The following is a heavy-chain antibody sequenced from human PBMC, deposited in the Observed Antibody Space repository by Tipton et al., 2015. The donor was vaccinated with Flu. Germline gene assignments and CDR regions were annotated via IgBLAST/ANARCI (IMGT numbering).Heavy chain of an antibody. V-gene: IGHV4-61*02. Sequence: GLVKPSQTLSLTCTGGSISSGSYYWSWIRQPAGKGLEWIGRIYTSGSTDYNPSLRSRVTISIDTSKNQLSLNLNSVTAADTAVYYCARGPGGATKEAFDYWGQGTLVTVSS. D-gene: IGHD1-26*01. CDR3: ARGPGGATKEAFDY. CDR1: GSISSGSYY. CDR2: IYTSGST. J-gene: IGHJ4*02.